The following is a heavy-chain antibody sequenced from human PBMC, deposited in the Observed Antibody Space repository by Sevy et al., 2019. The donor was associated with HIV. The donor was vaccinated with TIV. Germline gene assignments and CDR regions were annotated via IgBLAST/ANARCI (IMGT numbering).Heavy chain of an antibody. Sequence: GESLKISCKGSGYSFTSYWIGWVRQMPGKGLGWMGIIYPGDSDTRYSPSFQGQVTISADKSISTAYLQWSSLKASDTAMYYCARALITRVRGVIIFGFDYWGQGTLVTVSS. V-gene: IGHV5-51*01. D-gene: IGHD3-10*01. CDR3: ARALITRVRGVIIFGFDY. CDR2: IYPGDSDT. J-gene: IGHJ4*02. CDR1: GYSFTSYW.